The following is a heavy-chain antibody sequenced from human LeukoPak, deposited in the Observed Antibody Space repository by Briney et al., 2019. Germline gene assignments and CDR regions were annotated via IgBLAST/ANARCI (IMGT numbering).Heavy chain of an antibody. Sequence: GGSLRLSCAASGFTFSSYGMHWVRQAPGKGLEWVSAISGSGGSTYYADSAKGRFTISRDNSKNTLYLQMNSLRAEDTAVYYCATLTTVLLWFGDFDYWGQGTLVTVSS. CDR3: ATLTTVLLWFGDFDY. CDR1: GFTFSSYG. CDR2: ISGSGGST. J-gene: IGHJ4*02. V-gene: IGHV3-23*01. D-gene: IGHD3-10*01.